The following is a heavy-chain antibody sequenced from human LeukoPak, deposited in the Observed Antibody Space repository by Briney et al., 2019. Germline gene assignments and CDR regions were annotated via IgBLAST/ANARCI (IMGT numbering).Heavy chain of an antibody. CDR2: ISGSGGST. V-gene: IGHV3-23*01. J-gene: IGHJ4*02. CDR1: GFTFSSYA. Sequence: PGGSLRLSCAASGFTFSSYAMSWVRQAPGKGLEWVSAISGSGGSTYYADSVKGRFTISRDNSNNTLYLQMNSLRAEDTAVYYCAKDFRIVVVTAIGDYWGQGTLVTVSS. CDR3: AKDFRIVVVTAIGDY. D-gene: IGHD2-21*02.